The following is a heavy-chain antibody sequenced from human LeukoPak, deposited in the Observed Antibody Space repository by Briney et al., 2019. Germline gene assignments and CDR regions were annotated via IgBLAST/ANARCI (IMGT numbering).Heavy chain of an antibody. J-gene: IGHJ6*04. CDR3: AREYYGSGSYSDV. Sequence: SETLSLTCGVYGGSFSGYYWSWIRQPPGKGLEWIGEINDSGRSNYKSSLKSRVTISEDTSKNQFSLKLSSVTAADTAVYYCAREYYGSGSYSDVWGKGTTVTISS. V-gene: IGHV4-34*01. D-gene: IGHD3-10*01. CDR1: GGSFSGYY. CDR2: INDSGRS.